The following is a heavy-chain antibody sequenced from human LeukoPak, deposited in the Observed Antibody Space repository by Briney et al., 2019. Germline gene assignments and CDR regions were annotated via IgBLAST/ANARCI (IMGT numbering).Heavy chain of an antibody. CDR1: GGSFSGYY. Sequence: SETLSLTCAVYGGSFSGYYWSWIRQPPGKGLEWIGEINHCGSTNYNPSLKSRVTISVDTSKNQFSLKPSSVTAADTAVYYCARIMVRGVIVAFDIWGQGTMVTVSS. CDR2: INHCGST. V-gene: IGHV4-34*01. CDR3: ARIMVRGVIVAFDI. D-gene: IGHD3-10*01. J-gene: IGHJ3*02.